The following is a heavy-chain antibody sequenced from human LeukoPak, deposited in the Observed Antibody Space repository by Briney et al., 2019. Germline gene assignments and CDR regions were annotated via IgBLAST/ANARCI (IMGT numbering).Heavy chain of an antibody. CDR1: GFTFSSYG. CDR3: AGCSSTSCYKTYYYYYYGMDV. D-gene: IGHD2-2*02. CDR2: IWYDGSNK. J-gene: IGHJ6*02. Sequence: GGSLRLSCAASGFTFSSYGMHWVRQAPGKGLEWVAAIWYDGSNKYYADSVKGRFTISRDNSKNTLYLQMNSLRAEDTAVYYCAGCSSTSCYKTYYYYYYGMDVWGQGTTVTVSS. V-gene: IGHV3-30*02.